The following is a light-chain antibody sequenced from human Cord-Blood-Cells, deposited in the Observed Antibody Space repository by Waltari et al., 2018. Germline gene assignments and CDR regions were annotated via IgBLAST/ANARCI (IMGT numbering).Light chain of an antibody. J-gene: IGKJ4*01. CDR2: DAS. Sequence: EIVLTQSPATLSLSPGERAPLSCRASQSVSSYLAWYQQKPGQAPRLLIYDASNRATGIPARFSGSGSGTDFTLTISSREPEDFAVYYCQQRSNWPPALTFGGGTKVEIK. CDR3: QQRSNWPPALT. CDR1: QSVSSY. V-gene: IGKV3-11*01.